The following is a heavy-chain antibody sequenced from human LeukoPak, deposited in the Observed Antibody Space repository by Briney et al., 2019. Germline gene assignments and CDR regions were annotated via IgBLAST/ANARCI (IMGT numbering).Heavy chain of an antibody. CDR2: IYPGDSDT. CDR1: GYSFTTYW. J-gene: IGHJ5*02. D-gene: IGHD1-1*01. V-gene: IGHV5-51*01. CDR3: ARHVTTTDVSWFDP. Sequence: GESLKISCKGSGYSFTTYWIGWVRQMPGKGLEWMGIIYPGDSDTRYSPSFQGQVTISADESISTAYLQWSSLKASDTAMYYCARHVTTTDVSWFDPWGQGTLVTVSS.